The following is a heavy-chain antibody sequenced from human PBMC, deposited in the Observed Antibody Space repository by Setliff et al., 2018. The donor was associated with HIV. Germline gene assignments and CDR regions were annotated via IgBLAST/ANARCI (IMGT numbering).Heavy chain of an antibody. CDR3: APVRDGYNYFFDY. V-gene: IGHV3-23*01. D-gene: IGHD5-12*01. J-gene: IGHJ4*02. Sequence: GGSLRLSCAASGFDFCSHAMSWVRQAPGKGLEWLSVISGHTINVYYADSFKGRFTISRDNSRNTVYLQMNSLRVEDTAVYYCAPVRDGYNYFFDYWGQGTLVTVSS. CDR1: GFDFCSHA. CDR2: ISGHTINV.